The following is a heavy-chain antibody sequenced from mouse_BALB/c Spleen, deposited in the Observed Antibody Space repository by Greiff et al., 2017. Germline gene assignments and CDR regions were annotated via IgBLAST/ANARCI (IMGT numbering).Heavy chain of an antibody. CDR3: ARSTIGTYYYAMDY. D-gene: IGHD2-14*01. V-gene: IGHV5-9-4*01. J-gene: IGHJ4*01. CDR2: ISSGGSYT. Sequence: EVQVVESGGGLVKPGGSLKLSCAASGFTFSSYAMSWVRQSPEKRLEWVAEISSGGSYTYYPDTVTGRFTISRDNAKNTLYLEMSSLRSEDTAMYYCARSTIGTYYYAMDYWGQGTSVTVSS. CDR1: GFTFSSYA.